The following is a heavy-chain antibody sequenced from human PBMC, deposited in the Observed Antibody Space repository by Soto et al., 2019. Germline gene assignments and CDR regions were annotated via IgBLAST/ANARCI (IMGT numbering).Heavy chain of an antibody. V-gene: IGHV1-18*01. Sequence: QVQLVQSGDEVRKPGSSVKVSCKASGYIFVNYGIAWVRQAPGRGLEWMGWISPYSGNTQYASKVQGRLTMTTDTSTSTASMDLGSLTSYDTAVYYCAMVDNYATPTPQDVWGQGTTVTVSS. CDR2: ISPYSGNT. CDR1: GYIFVNYG. CDR3: AMVDNYATPTPQDV. J-gene: IGHJ6*02. D-gene: IGHD3-10*01.